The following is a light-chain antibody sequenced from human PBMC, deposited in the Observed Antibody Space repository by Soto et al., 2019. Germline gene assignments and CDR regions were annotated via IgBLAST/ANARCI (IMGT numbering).Light chain of an antibody. CDR1: SGHSSYA. V-gene: IGLV4-69*01. CDR3: QTWDTGIRV. J-gene: IGLJ2*01. Sequence: QLVLTQSPSASASLGASVKLTCTLSSGHSSYAIAWHQQQPEKGPRYLMKLFNDGSHTRGDGIPDRFSGSSSGAERYLTTSSLQSEDEADYYCQTWDTGIRVFGGGTKLTVL. CDR2: LFNDGSH.